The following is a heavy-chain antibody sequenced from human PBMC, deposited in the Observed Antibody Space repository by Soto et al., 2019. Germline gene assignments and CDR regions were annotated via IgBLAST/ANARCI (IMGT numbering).Heavy chain of an antibody. CDR1: GGSISSGDYY. J-gene: IGHJ4*02. Sequence: QVQLQESGPGLVKPSQTLSLTCTVSGGSISSGDYYWSWIRQPPGKGLEWIGYIYYSGSTYYNPSRKSRVTIAVDTSKNQFSLKLSSVTAAETAVYYCARIRFGYDSSGYDYWGQGTLVTVSS. V-gene: IGHV4-30-4*01. CDR2: IYYSGST. D-gene: IGHD3-22*01. CDR3: ARIRFGYDSSGYDY.